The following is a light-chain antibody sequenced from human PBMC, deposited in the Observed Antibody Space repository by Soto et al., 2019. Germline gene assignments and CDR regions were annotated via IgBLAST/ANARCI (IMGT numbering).Light chain of an antibody. CDR2: GAT. CDR3: QLYDHSQWT. V-gene: IGKV3-20*01. J-gene: IGKJ1*01. Sequence: EIVLTQSPGTLSLSPGERATLSCRASQSVSSSFLAWYQQKPGQAPRLLIYGATSRATGFPDRFSGSGSGTDFTLTISRLEPEDFAVYSCQLYDHSQWTFAQRTKMDI. CDR1: QSVSSSF.